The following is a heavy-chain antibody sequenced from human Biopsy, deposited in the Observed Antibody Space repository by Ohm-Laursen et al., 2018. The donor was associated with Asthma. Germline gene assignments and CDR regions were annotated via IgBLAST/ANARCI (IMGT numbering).Heavy chain of an antibody. D-gene: IGHD2-2*01. CDR2: INSVFGTT. CDR1: GGTFNTYV. J-gene: IGHJ4*02. V-gene: IGHV1-69*01. Sequence: SSVKASCQSLGGTFNTYVIGWVRQAPGPWLGCLGGINSVFGTTTYPRKFQDRVTVTADDSTSTVYMELSSLRSEDTAVYYCARKAGSCISRTCYSLDFWGQGTLVTVSS. CDR3: ARKAGSCISRTCYSLDF.